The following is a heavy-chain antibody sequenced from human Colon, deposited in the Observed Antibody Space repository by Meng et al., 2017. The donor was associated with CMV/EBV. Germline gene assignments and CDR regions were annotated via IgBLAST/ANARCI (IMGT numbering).Heavy chain of an antibody. J-gene: IGHJ5*02. CDR2: IYDTGRT. Sequence: GESLKISCVASGFSVSTNYISWVRQGPGKGLEWVSVIYDTGRTYYTDSVKGRFTVSRDESKNTVFLQMNNLRPEDTAAYYCARNRLECGGDCYFADSWGQGTQVTVSS. CDR3: ARNRLECGGDCYFADS. D-gene: IGHD2-21*02. CDR1: GFSVSTNY. V-gene: IGHV3-66*01.